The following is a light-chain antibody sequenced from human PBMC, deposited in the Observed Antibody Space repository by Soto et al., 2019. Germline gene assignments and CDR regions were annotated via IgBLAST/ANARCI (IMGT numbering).Light chain of an antibody. J-gene: IGKJ4*01. Sequence: EIVLTQSPATPSLSPGNRATPSCRASQSVSGYLAWYQQKPGQAPRLLIYDASNRATGIQARFSGSGSVTDFTLTNTSLEPEDFAVYYCQQRSNWPLTFGGGTKVSI. CDR1: QSVSGY. CDR2: DAS. V-gene: IGKV3-11*01. CDR3: QQRSNWPLT.